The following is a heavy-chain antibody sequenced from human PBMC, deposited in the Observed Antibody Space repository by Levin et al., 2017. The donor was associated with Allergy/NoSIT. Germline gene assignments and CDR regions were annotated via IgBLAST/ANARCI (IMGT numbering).Heavy chain of an antibody. D-gene: IGHD3-3*01. V-gene: IGHV1-2*02. CDR1: AYSFTGYY. CDR3: ARLEWPGRSYNDF. CDR2: INPNSGDT. J-gene: IGHJ4*02. Sequence: ASVKVSCKASAYSFTGYYLHWVRQAPGQGLEWMGWINPNSGDTDYAQKFQGRVTMTRDTSITTAYMELSGLRFDDTAVYYCARLEWPGRSYNDFWGQGTLVTVSS.